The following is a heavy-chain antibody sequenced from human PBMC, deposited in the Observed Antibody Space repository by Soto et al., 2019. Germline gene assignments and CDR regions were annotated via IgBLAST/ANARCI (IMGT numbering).Heavy chain of an antibody. J-gene: IGHJ4*02. D-gene: IGHD6-13*01. CDR2: IYYSGST. CDR1: GGSISNGDYS. V-gene: IGHV4-31*03. Sequence: QVQLQESGPGLVKPSQTLSLTCTVSGGSISNGDYSWSWIRQYPGKGLEWIGYIYYSGSTYYNPSLKSRVSISVDTSKNQFSLKLSSVTAADTAVYYCVRIKGGAAGNLDSWGQGILVTVSS. CDR3: VRIKGGAAGNLDS.